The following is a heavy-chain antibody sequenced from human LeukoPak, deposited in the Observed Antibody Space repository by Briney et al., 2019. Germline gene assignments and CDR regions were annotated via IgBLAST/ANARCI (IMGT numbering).Heavy chain of an antibody. CDR2: MNPNSGNT. CDR1: GYTFTSYD. V-gene: IGHV1-8*01. Sequence: ASVKVSCKASGYTFTSYDINWVRQATGQGLEWMGWMNPNSGNTGYAQKFQGRVTITADESTSTAYMELSSLRSEDTAVYYCARDPDYYDSSGYARASRDYYYYGMDVWGQGTTVTVSS. CDR3: ARDPDYYDSSGYARASRDYYYYGMDV. D-gene: IGHD3-22*01. J-gene: IGHJ6*02.